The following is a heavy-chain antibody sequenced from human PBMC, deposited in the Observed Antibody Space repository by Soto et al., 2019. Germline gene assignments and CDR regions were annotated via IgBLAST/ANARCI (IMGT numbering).Heavy chain of an antibody. CDR1: GGSISSSSYY. Sequence: QLQLQESGPGLVKPSETLSLTCTVSGGSISSSSYYWGWIRQPPGKGLEWIGSIYYSGSTYYNPSLKSRVTISVDTSKNQFSLKLSYVTAADTAVYYCARHSYYYDSSANRPLWGQGTLVTVSS. CDR2: IYYSGST. J-gene: IGHJ4*02. D-gene: IGHD3-22*01. V-gene: IGHV4-39*01. CDR3: ARHSYYYDSSANRPL.